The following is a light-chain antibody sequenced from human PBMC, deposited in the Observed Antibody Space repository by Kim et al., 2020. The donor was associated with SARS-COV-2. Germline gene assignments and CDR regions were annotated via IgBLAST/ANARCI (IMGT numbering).Light chain of an antibody. Sequence: QSVLTQSPSVSAAPGQKVTISCSGSNSNVGINYVSWYLHLPGTAPKLLIYDDSKRPSGIPDRFSGSKSGTSATLDITGLQPGDEADYYCRTWDSSLSGGVFGTGTKVTVL. V-gene: IGLV1-51*01. CDR1: NSNVGINY. CDR3: RTWDSSLSGGV. J-gene: IGLJ1*01. CDR2: DDS.